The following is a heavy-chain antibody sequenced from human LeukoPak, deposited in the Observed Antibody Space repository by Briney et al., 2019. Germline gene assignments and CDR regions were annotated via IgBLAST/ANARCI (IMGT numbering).Heavy chain of an antibody. CDR3: ASGYCSGGSCLDGYYYYMDV. Sequence: PSETLSLTCTVSGGSISSYYLSWIRQPPGKGLEWIGYIYYSGSTKYNPSLKSRVTISVDTSKNQFSLKLSSVTAADTAVYYCASGYCSGGSCLDGYYYYMDVWGKGTTVTISS. D-gene: IGHD2-15*01. CDR1: GGSISSYY. J-gene: IGHJ6*03. V-gene: IGHV4-59*01. CDR2: IYYSGST.